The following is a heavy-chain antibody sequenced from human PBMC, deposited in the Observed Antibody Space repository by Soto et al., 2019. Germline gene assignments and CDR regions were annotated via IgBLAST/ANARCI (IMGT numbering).Heavy chain of an antibody. D-gene: IGHD4-17*01. Sequence: EVQLVESGGGLVQPGGSLRLSCAASGFTFSSYEMNWVRQAPGKGLEWVSYISSCGSTIYYADSVKGRFTISRDNAKNSLYLQMNGLRAEDKAVYYCARDPPVGGDYGLLVGWWYFDFWGQGTLVTVSS. CDR3: ARDPPVGGDYGLLVGWWYFDF. V-gene: IGHV3-48*03. CDR2: ISSCGSTI. CDR1: GFTFSSYE. J-gene: IGHJ4*02.